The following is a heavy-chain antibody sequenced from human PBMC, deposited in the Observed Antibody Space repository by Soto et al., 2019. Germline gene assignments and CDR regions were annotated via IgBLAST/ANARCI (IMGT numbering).Heavy chain of an antibody. J-gene: IGHJ4*02. V-gene: IGHV5-10-1*01. Sequence: GESLKISCKGSGYSFTSYWITWVRQMPGKGLEWMGRIDPSDSYTKYSPSFQGHVTISADKPSSTAYLQWSSLKASDTAMYYCATPASVNGSPDYYDSSGYTYWGQGTLVTVSS. CDR2: IDPSDSYT. CDR1: GYSFTSYW. D-gene: IGHD3-22*01. CDR3: ATPASVNGSPDYYDSSGYTY.